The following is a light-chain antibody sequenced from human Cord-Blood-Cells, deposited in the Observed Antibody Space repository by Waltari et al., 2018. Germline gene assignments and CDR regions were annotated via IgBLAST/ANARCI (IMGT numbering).Light chain of an antibody. CDR1: SSDVGSYNL. J-gene: IGLJ3*02. CDR3: CSYAGSSTV. V-gene: IGLV2-23*01. Sequence: QSALTQPASVSGSPGQSITISCTGTSSDVGSYNLVSWYQQHPGKAPKLMIYAGSKRPSGVSKRFSGSKSGNTASLTISGLQAEDEADYYCCSYAGSSTVFGGGTKLTVL. CDR2: AGS.